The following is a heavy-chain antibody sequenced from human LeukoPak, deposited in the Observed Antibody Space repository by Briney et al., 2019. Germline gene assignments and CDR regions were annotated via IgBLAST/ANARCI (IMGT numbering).Heavy chain of an antibody. D-gene: IGHD6-19*01. CDR2: FDPEDGET. CDR1: GYTLTELS. Sequence: ASVKVSCKVSGYTLTELSMHWVRQAPGKGLEWMGGFDPEDGETIYAQKFQGRVTMTEDTSTDTAYMELSSLRSEDTAVYYCATWCSSGWYSLCWGQGTLVTVSS. CDR3: ATWCSSGWYSLC. J-gene: IGHJ4*02. V-gene: IGHV1-24*01.